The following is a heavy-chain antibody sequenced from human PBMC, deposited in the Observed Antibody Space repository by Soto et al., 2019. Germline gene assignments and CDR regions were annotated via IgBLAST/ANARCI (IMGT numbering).Heavy chain of an antibody. CDR2: IYYSGST. CDR1: GGSISSYY. J-gene: IGHJ6*03. V-gene: IGHV4-59*08. D-gene: IGHD4-17*01. CDR3: ARQTTVTIPHDYYYYMDV. Sequence: SETLSLTCTVSGGSISSYYWSWIRQPPGKGLEWIGYIYYSGSTNYNPSLKSRVTISVDTSKNQFSLKLSSVTAADTAVYYCARQTTVTIPHDYYYYMDVWGKGTTVTVSS.